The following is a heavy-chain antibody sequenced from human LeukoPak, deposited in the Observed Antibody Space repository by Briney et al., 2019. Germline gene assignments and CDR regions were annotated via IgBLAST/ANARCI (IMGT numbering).Heavy chain of an antibody. V-gene: IGHV1-24*01. J-gene: IGHJ5*02. D-gene: IGHD2-2*01. CDR3: ATDTAYCSSTSCYNWFDP. CDR2: FDPEDGET. Sequence: ASVKVSCKVSRYTLTELSMHWLRQAPGKGLEWMGGFDPEDGETIYAQKFQGRVTMGEDTSTDTAYMELSSLRSEDTAVYYCATDTAYCSSTSCYNWFDPWGQGTLVTVSS. CDR1: RYTLTELS.